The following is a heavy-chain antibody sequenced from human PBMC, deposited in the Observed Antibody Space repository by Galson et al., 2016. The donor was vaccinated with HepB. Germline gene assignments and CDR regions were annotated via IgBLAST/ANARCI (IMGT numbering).Heavy chain of an antibody. CDR3: ANSGHCGGYCHYLFDY. Sequence: TLSLTCTVSGGSISSGGYYWNWIRQHPGKGLEWIGYIYYSGSTYYNPSLKSRVTISVDTSKNQFSLKLSSGTAADTAVYYCANSGHCGGYCHYLFDYWGQGTLVTVSS. CDR2: IYYSGST. CDR1: GGSISSGGYY. D-gene: IGHD2-21*02. J-gene: IGHJ4*02. V-gene: IGHV4-31*03.